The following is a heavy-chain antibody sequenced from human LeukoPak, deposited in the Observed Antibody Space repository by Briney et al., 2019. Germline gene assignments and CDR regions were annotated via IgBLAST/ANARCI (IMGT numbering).Heavy chain of an antibody. Sequence: GGSLRLSCAASEFSVGSNYMTWVRQAPGKGLEWVSLIYSGGSTYYADSVKGRFTISRDNSKNTLYLQMNSLRAEDTAVYYCARRTYLGSYYYFDYWGQGTLVTVSS. CDR1: EFSVGSNY. CDR3: ARRTYLGSYYYFDY. CDR2: IYSGGST. J-gene: IGHJ4*02. D-gene: IGHD1-26*01. V-gene: IGHV3-66*04.